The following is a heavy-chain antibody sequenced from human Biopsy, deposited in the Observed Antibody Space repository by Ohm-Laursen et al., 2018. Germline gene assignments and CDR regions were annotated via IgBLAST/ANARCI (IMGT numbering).Heavy chain of an antibody. CDR2: ISPYNDKT. D-gene: IGHD2/OR15-2a*01. J-gene: IGHJ4*02. V-gene: IGHV1-18*01. Sequence: GASVKVSCNTSGYTFTSYEISWVRQAPGQGLEWMGWISPYNDKTSYPPKLQDRVTMTADTSTNTAHMELRSLGSDDTAAYYCARVFCTSTTCYGLLDNWGQGAVVTVSS. CDR3: ARVFCTSTTCYGLLDN. CDR1: GYTFTSYE.